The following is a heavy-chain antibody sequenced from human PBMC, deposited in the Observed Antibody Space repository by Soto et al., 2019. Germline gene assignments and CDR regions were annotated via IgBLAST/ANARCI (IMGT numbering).Heavy chain of an antibody. J-gene: IGHJ4*02. CDR3: ASGPVDTATFDY. D-gene: IGHD5-18*01. Sequence: ASVKVSCKASGYTFTGYYMHWVRQAPGQGLEWMGWSNPNSGGTNYAQKFQGWVTMTRDTSISTAYMELSRLRSDDTAVYYCASGPVDTATFDYWGQGTLVTVSS. CDR2: SNPNSGGT. V-gene: IGHV1-2*04. CDR1: GYTFTGYY.